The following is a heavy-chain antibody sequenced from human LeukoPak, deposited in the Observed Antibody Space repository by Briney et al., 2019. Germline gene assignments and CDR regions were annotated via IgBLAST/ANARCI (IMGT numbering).Heavy chain of an antibody. CDR2: VNPSGGNT. V-gene: IGHV3-23*01. CDR3: AKLPGVTAY. Sequence: PGGSLRLSCAVSGFTFSSYAMAWVRQAPGKGLEWVSTVNPSGGNTYYADSVKGRFTISRDNSNDTLYLQMKSLRADDTAIYYCAKLPGVTAYWGLGTLVTVSS. CDR1: GFTFSSYA. D-gene: IGHD3-10*01. J-gene: IGHJ4*02.